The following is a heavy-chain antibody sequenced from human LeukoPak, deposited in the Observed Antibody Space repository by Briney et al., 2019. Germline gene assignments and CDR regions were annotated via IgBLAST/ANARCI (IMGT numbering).Heavy chain of an antibody. V-gene: IGHV1-69*01. J-gene: IGHJ4*02. Sequence: SVEVSCKASGGTFSSYAISWVRQAPGQGLEWMGGIIPIFGTANYAQKFQGRVTITADESTSTAYMELSSLRSEDTAVYYCARLPTDYGDYDRNLIFDYWGQGTLVTVSS. CDR1: GGTFSSYA. CDR2: IIPIFGTA. D-gene: IGHD4-17*01. CDR3: ARLPTDYGDYDRNLIFDY.